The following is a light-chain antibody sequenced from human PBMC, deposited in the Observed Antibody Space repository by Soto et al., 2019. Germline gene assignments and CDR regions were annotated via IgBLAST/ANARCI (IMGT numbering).Light chain of an antibody. CDR1: TGAVTSGHY. Sequence: QAVVTQEPSLTVSPGGTVTLTCGSSTGAVTSGHYPYWFQQKPGQAPRTLIYDTSNKHSWTPAWFSGSLLGGKAALTLSGAQPEDEAEYYCLLSYSGALVVFGGGTKVTVL. J-gene: IGLJ2*01. V-gene: IGLV7-46*01. CDR3: LLSYSGALVV. CDR2: DTS.